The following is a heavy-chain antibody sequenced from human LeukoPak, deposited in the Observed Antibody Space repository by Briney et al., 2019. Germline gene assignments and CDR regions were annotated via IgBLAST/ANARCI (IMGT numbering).Heavy chain of an antibody. V-gene: IGHV3-30-3*01. D-gene: IGHD6-13*01. J-gene: IGHJ4*02. CDR1: GFTFSSYD. CDR2: ISYDGSNK. Sequence: GGSLRLSCAASGFTFSSYDIHWVRQAPGKGLEWVAVISYDGSNKYYADSVKGRFTISRDNSKNTLYLQMSSLRAEDTAIYYCAKGAGAAPGKFDYWGQGTLVSVSS. CDR3: AKGAGAAPGKFDY.